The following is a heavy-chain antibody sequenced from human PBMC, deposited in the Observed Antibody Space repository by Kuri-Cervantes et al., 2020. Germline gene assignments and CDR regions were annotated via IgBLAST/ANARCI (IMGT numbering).Heavy chain of an antibody. CDR1: GFTFSSYA. D-gene: IGHD3-10*01. CDR2: ISYDGSNK. CDR3: ARHFYYYGSGSYYTGYYYGMDV. Sequence: GGSLRLSCAASGFTFSSYAMHWVRQAPGKGLEWVAVISYDGSNKYYADSVKGRFTISRDNSKNTLYLQMNSLKTEDTAVYYCARHFYYYGSGSYYTGYYYGMDVWGQGTTVTVSS. J-gene: IGHJ6*02. V-gene: IGHV3-30-3*01.